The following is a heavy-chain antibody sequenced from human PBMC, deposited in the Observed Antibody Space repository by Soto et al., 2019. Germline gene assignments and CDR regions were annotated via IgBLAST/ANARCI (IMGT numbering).Heavy chain of an antibody. CDR3: ARCRLLRGYCSGGSCYTRAFDI. V-gene: IGHV4-34*01. Sequence: PSETLSLTCAVYGGSFSGYYWSWIRQPPGKGLEWIGEINHSGNTNYNPSHKSRVTISVDTSKNQFSLKLSSVTAADTVVYYCARCRLLRGYCSGGSCYTRAFDIWGQGTMVTVSS. D-gene: IGHD2-15*01. CDR1: GGSFSGYY. CDR2: INHSGNT. J-gene: IGHJ3*02.